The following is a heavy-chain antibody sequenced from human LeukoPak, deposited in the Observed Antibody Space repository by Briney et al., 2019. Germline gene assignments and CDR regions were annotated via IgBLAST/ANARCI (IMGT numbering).Heavy chain of an antibody. CDR1: GYIFISYY. Sequence: ASVKVSCKASGYIFISYYMHWVRQAPGQGLEWMGRIIPILGIANYAQKFQGRVTITADKSTSTAYMELSSLRSEDTAVYYCARERPGYSSGWRAFDYWGQGTLVTVSS. V-gene: IGHV1-69*04. D-gene: IGHD6-19*01. J-gene: IGHJ4*02. CDR3: ARERPGYSSGWRAFDY. CDR2: IIPILGIA.